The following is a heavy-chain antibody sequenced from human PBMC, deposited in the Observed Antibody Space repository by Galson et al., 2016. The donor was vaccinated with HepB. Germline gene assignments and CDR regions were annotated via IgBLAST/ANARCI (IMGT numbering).Heavy chain of an antibody. CDR1: GYSFTSYG. CDR3: ARDMRTYDSSGYYYY. Sequence: SVKVSCKASGYSFTSYGIIWVRQAPGQGLEWMGWINIYNGNTNHAQKLQGRVTMTTDTSTSTAYMELRSLRSDDTAVYYCARDMRTYDSSGYYYYWGQGTLVTVSS. CDR2: INIYNGNT. V-gene: IGHV1-18*01. D-gene: IGHD3-22*01. J-gene: IGHJ4*02.